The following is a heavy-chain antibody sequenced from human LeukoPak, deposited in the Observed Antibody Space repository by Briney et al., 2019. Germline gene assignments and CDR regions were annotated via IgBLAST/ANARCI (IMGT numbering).Heavy chain of an antibody. D-gene: IGHD6-13*01. J-gene: IGHJ2*01. CDR1: GGTFSSYA. V-gene: IGHV1-69*05. CDR2: IIPIFGTA. Sequence: SVKVSCKASGGTFSSYAISWVRQAPGQGLEWMGGIIPIFGTANYAQKFQGRVTITTDESTSTAYMELSSLRSEDTAVYYCARDRLIAAAGTVWYFDPWGRGTLVTVSS. CDR3: ARDRLIAAAGTVWYFDP.